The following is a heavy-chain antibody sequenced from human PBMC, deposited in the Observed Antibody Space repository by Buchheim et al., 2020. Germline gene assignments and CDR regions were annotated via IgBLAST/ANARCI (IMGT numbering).Heavy chain of an antibody. CDR1: GFTFSSYG. CDR2: ISYDGSNK. CDR3: ARDRLGPWFDP. V-gene: IGHV3-30*03. J-gene: IGHJ5*02. Sequence: QVQLVESGGGVVQPGRSLRLSCAASGFTFSSYGMHWVRQAPGKGLEWVAVISYDGSNKYYADSVKGRFTIPRDNSKNTLYLQMNSLRAEDTAVYYCARDRLGPWFDPWGQGTL. D-gene: IGHD6-19*01.